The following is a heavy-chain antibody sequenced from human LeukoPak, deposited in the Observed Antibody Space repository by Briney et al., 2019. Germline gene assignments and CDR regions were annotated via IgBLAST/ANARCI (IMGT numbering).Heavy chain of an antibody. D-gene: IGHD3-3*01. CDR3: ARLYDFWSGYIGRDY. J-gene: IGHJ4*02. Sequence: ASVKVSCKASGYTFSSYYMHWVRQAPGQGLEWMGVINPSGGTTTYAQKFQGRVTMTRDTSTSTVYMEVSSLRSEDTAVYYCARLYDFWSGYIGRDYWGQGTLVTVSS. CDR1: GYTFSSYY. V-gene: IGHV1-46*01. CDR2: INPSGGTT.